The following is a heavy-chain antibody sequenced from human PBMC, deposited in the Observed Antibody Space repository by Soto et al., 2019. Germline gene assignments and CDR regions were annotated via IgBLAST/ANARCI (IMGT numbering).Heavy chain of an antibody. V-gene: IGHV1-18*01. CDR2: ISAYNGNT. J-gene: IGHJ5*02. CDR3: AREESITMVRGPRFDYSRANWFDP. Sequence: ASVKVSCKASGYTFTSYGISWVRQAPGQGLEWMGWISAYNGNTNYAQKLQGRVTMTKDTSTSTAYMELRSLRSDDTAVYYCAREESITMVRGPRFDYSRANWFDPWGQGTLGTVSS. D-gene: IGHD3-10*01. CDR1: GYTFTSYG.